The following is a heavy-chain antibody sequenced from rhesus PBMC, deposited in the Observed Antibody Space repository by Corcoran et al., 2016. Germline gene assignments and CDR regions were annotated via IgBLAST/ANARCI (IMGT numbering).Heavy chain of an antibody. V-gene: IGHV4-169*01. CDR3: ARPCSGYSLCY. CDR2: IYDSGSST. Sequence: QLQLQESGPGLVKPSETLSVTCAVPGGSISSNYWSWIRQPPGKGMDWIGRIYDSGSSTNYNPSLKSRVTLSVDTSKNQLSLKLSSVTAADTAVYYCARPCSGYSLCYWGQGVLVTVSS. J-gene: IGHJ4*01. CDR1: GGSISSNY. D-gene: IGHD5-24*01.